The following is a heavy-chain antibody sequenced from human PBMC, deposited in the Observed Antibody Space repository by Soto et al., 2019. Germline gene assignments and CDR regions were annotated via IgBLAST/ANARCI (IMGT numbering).Heavy chain of an antibody. CDR1: GFYFRNYG. D-gene: IGHD2-21*01. V-gene: IGHV3-33*01. J-gene: IGHJ4*02. Sequence: GRPLRLSCAASGFYFRNYGMHLIRQAQGKGLEWLALIWYDGSKELYADAVKGRFTISRDNSKNTAYLQMNSLRAEDTAVYFCARVNGCAGDCYSGLLDYWGQGTLVTVSS. CDR3: ARVNGCAGDCYSGLLDY. CDR2: IWYDGSKE.